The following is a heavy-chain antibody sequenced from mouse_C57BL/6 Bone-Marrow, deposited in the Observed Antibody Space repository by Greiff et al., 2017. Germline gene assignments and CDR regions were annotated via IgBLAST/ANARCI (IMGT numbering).Heavy chain of an antibody. V-gene: IGHV1-59*01. CDR3: ARSDGYFPYWYFDV. Sequence: QVQLKQPGAELVRPGTSVKLSCKASGYTFTSYWMHWVKQRPGQGLEWIGVIDPSDSYTNYNQKFKGKATLTVDTSSSTAYMQLSSLTSEDSAVYYCARSDGYFPYWYFDVWGTGTTVTVSS. D-gene: IGHD2-3*01. CDR1: GYTFTSYW. J-gene: IGHJ1*03. CDR2: IDPSDSYT.